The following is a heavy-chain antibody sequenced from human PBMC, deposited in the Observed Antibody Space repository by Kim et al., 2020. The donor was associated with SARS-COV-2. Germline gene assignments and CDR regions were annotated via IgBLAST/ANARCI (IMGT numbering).Heavy chain of an antibody. Sequence: GGSLRLSCAASGFTFRNYFMTWVRQAPGKGLEWVSTISGIGGSTYYADSVKGRFTISRDNSKNTLYLQMNSLRAEDTAVYYCAASEDVRPHAIEYWGQGTLVTVSS. CDR2: ISGIGGST. J-gene: IGHJ4*02. CDR1: GFTFRNYF. CDR3: AASEDVRPHAIEY. V-gene: IGHV3-23*01. D-gene: IGHD6-6*01.